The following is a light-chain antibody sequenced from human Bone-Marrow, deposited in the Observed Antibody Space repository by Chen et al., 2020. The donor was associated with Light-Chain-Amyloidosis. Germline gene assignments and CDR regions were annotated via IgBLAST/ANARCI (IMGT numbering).Light chain of an antibody. J-gene: IGLJ1*01. CDR2: AVS. CDR1: SGDVGTYNY. V-gene: IGLV2-14*01. Sequence: QSALTQPASVSGSPGQSITISCTGTSGDVGTYNYFSWYQQHPGKAPKVMIYAVSNRPSGVSIRFSGSKSGTTASLPISGLQAAAEADYYGSSFTGSTSNVSGPGTKVTVL. CDR3: SSFTGSTSNV.